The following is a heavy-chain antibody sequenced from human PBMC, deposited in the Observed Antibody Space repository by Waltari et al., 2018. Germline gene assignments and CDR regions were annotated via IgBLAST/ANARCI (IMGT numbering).Heavy chain of an antibody. CDR1: CFPLVVYS. J-gene: IGHJ5*02. D-gene: IGHD4-17*01. Sequence: DVQLAESVGGLVQPGRSLILSCTTSCFPLVVYSLIRVRQAPGQGLEWVGFIRSKAYGETADYAASVRGRFTISRDDSKSIAYLQMNSLKTEDTAIYFCARDLMYGEHPLFDRWGQGTLVTVSS. V-gene: IGHV3-49*04. CDR2: IRSKAYGETA. CDR3: ARDLMYGEHPLFDR.